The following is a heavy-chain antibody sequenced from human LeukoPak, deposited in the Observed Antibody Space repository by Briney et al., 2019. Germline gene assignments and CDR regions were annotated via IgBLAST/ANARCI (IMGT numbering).Heavy chain of an antibody. CDR3: ARRGSSGSSSKGWFNP. CDR2: IWYDGSNK. Sequence: GGSLRLSCAASGFTFSSYGMHWVRQAPGKGLEWVAVIWYDGSNKYYADSVKGRFTISRDNSKSTLYLQMNSLRAEDTAVYYCARRGSSGSSSKGWFNPWGQGTLVTVSS. D-gene: IGHD1-26*01. V-gene: IGHV3-33*01. J-gene: IGHJ5*02. CDR1: GFTFSSYG.